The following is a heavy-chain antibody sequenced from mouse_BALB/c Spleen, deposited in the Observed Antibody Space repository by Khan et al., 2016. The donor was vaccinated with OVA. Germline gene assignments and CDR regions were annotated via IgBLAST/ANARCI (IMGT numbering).Heavy chain of an antibody. Sequence: EVQLQESGPGLVKPSQSLSLTCTVTGYSITSDYACNWIRQSQGNKLGWMGFISYSGNTKYNPSLKSRISMTRDTSKNQFFLQLNSVTPDDTATYYGARVYGGDFDYWGQGTTLIVSS. J-gene: IGHJ2*01. CDR2: ISYSGNT. D-gene: IGHD1-1*02. V-gene: IGHV3-2*02. CDR3: ARVYGGDFDY. CDR1: GYSITSDYA.